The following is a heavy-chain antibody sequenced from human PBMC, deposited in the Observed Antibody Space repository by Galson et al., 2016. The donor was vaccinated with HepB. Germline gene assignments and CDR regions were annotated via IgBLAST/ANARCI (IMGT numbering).Heavy chain of an antibody. D-gene: IGHD6-19*01. J-gene: IGHJ1*01. CDR3: TREAVAGTFFLN. V-gene: IGHV1-2*06. CDR1: GYTFTGDY. CDR2: INPNSGVT. Sequence: SVKVSCKASGYTFTGDYIHWVRQAPGQGLEWMGRINPNSGVTVYAQKFEGRVTMTRDTSITTAYLEVSRLRSDDTAVYYCTREAVAGTFFLNWGQGTVVTVSS.